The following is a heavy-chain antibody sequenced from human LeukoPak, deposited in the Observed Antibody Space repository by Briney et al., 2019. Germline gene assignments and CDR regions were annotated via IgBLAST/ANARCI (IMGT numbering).Heavy chain of an antibody. CDR3: ASDYYDSSGYYPLTDY. Sequence: SVKVSCKASGGTFSSYAISWVRQAPGQGLEWMGGIIPIFGTANYAQKFQGRVTITPDESTSTAYMELSSLRSEDTAVYYCASDYYDSSGYYPLTDYWGQGTLVTVSS. D-gene: IGHD3-22*01. J-gene: IGHJ4*02. CDR2: IIPIFGTA. CDR1: GGTFSSYA. V-gene: IGHV1-69*13.